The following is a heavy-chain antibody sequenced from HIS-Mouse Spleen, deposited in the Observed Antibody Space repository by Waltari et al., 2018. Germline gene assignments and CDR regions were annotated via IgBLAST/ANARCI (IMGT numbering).Heavy chain of an antibody. Sequence: QLQLQESGPGLVKPSETLSLTCTVSGGSISSSSYDWGWIRQPPGKGLEGIGSIYYSGSTYYNPSLKSRVTISVDTSKNQFSLKLSSVTAADTAVYYCAREIPYSSSWYDWYFDLWGRGTLVTVSS. CDR2: IYYSGST. J-gene: IGHJ2*01. CDR3: AREIPYSSSWYDWYFDL. D-gene: IGHD6-13*01. CDR1: GGSISSSSYD. V-gene: IGHV4-39*07.